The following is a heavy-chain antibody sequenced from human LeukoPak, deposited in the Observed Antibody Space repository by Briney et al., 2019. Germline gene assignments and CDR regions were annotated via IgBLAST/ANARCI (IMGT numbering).Heavy chain of an antibody. CDR1: GDSIRGYY. J-gene: IGHJ6*04. D-gene: IGHD3-3*01. V-gene: IGHV4-59*12. CDR2: IYYSGST. Sequence: SETLSLTCTVSGDSIRGYYWSWIRQPPGKGLEWIGYIYYSGSTNYNPSLKSRVTISVGTSKNQLSLKLRSVTAADTAVYYCAREATIFGVGRGMDVWGKGTTVTVSS. CDR3: AREATIFGVGRGMDV.